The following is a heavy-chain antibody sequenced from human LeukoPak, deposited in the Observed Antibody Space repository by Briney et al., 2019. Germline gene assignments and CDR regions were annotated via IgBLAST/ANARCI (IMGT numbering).Heavy chain of an antibody. CDR1: GGSISSGGYS. Sequence: SETLSLTCAVSGGSISSGGYSWSWIRQPPGKGLEWIGYICHSGSTYYNPSLKSRVTISVDRSKNQFSLKLSSVTAADTAVYYCARYGTQDYYDSSGRFDYWGQGTLVTVSS. J-gene: IGHJ4*02. CDR3: ARYGTQDYYDSSGRFDY. V-gene: IGHV4-30-2*01. D-gene: IGHD3-22*01. CDR2: ICHSGST.